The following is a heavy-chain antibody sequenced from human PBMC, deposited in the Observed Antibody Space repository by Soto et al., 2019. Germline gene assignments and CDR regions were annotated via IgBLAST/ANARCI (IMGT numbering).Heavy chain of an antibody. J-gene: IGHJ5*02. V-gene: IGHV1-8*01. D-gene: IGHD3-3*01. Sequence: QVQLVQSGAEVKKPGASVKVSCKASGYTFTSYDINWVRQATGQGLEWMGWMNPNSGNTGYAQKFQGRVTMTRNTSISTAYMGPSSLRSEDTAVYYCARVPSNYDFWSGYLGFDPWGQGTLVTVSS. CDR3: ARVPSNYDFWSGYLGFDP. CDR1: GYTFTSYD. CDR2: MNPNSGNT.